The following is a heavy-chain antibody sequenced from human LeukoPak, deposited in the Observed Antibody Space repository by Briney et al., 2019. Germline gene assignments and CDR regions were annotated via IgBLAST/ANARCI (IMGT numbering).Heavy chain of an antibody. V-gene: IGHV4-59*12. CDR3: ARGKSSRIYYYYYYYMDV. Sequence: SETLSLTCTVSGGSISSYYWSWIRQPPGKGLEWIGFIYYSGSTNYNPSLKSRVTISVDTSKNQFSLKLSSVTAADTAVYYCARGKSSRIYYYYYYYMDVWGKGTTVTVSS. J-gene: IGHJ6*03. CDR1: GGSISSYY. CDR2: IYYSGST. D-gene: IGHD6-13*01.